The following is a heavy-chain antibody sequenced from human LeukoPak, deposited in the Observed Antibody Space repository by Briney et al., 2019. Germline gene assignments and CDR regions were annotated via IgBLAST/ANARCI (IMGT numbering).Heavy chain of an antibody. CDR2: IRPDGSNE. V-gene: IGHV3-30*02. CDR3: VKEYHGSGSYYFDY. Sequence: GGSLRLSCAASRFIFSTYGMHWVRQAPGKGLEWVAFIRPDGSNEYYAASVRGRFAISRDNSQNTLHLQMNSLRLEDTAVYYCVKEYHGSGSYYFDYWGQGTLVTVSS. D-gene: IGHD3-10*01. CDR1: RFIFSTYG. J-gene: IGHJ4*02.